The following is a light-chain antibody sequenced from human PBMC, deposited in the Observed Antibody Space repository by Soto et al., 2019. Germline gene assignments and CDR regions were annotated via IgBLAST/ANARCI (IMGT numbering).Light chain of an antibody. V-gene: IGLV1-40*01. CDR2: GNS. J-gene: IGLJ1*01. Sequence: QSSLTQPPSVSGAPGQRVTISCTGSSSNIGAGYDVHWYQQLPGTAPKLLIYGNSNRPSGVPDRFSGSKSGTSASLAIPGLPAEDEADYYCQSYDSSLSGSYVFGTGTKVTVL. CDR3: QSYDSSLSGSYV. CDR1: SSNIGAGYD.